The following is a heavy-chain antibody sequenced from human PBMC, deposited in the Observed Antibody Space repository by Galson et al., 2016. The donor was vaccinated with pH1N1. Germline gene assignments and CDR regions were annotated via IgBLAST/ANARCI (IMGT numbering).Heavy chain of an antibody. D-gene: IGHD5-12*01. Sequence: QSGAEVKKAGESLKIFCKGSGYTFTTYWIAWVRQMPGKGLEWMGIVYPPDSDTRYSPSFEGQVTISADKSISTAYLQWSSLKASDTAVYYCARLSGGGYTIRWFDYWGQGTHVPVSS. CDR3: ARLSGGGYTIRWFDY. J-gene: IGHJ4*02. V-gene: IGHV5-51*03. CDR2: VYPPDSDT. CDR1: GYTFTTYW.